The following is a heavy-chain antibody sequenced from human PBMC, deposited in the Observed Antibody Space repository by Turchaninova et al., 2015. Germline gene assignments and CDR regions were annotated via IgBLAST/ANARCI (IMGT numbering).Heavy chain of an antibody. CDR3: ARGDGAFDY. Sequence: QVHLQQWGAGLLTPSETLSLTGAVYGGFFSGYYWSWILQPPGKGLEWIAEINHSGSTNYNPSLKSRVTISVDTSKNQFSLKLSSVTAADTAVYYCARGDGAFDYWGQGTLVTVSS. CDR1: GGFFSGYY. CDR2: INHSGST. J-gene: IGHJ4*02. V-gene: IGHV4-34*01. D-gene: IGHD1-26*01.